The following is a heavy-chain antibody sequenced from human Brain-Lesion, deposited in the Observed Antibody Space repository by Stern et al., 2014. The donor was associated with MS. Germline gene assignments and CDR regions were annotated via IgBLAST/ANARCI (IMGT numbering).Heavy chain of an antibody. CDR2: MNPYSGNT. J-gene: IGHJ4*02. V-gene: IGHV1-8*01. D-gene: IGHD2-2*01. CDR1: GYTFSSYD. CDR3: ARAVRNQLLSEY. Sequence: MQLVASGAEVKKPGASVKVSCKASGYTFSSYDITWVRQASGHGLEWMGWMNPYSGNTGYAQKFKGRVSMTSDHSISTVYMELTSLTSDDTAVYFCARAVRNQLLSEYWGQGTLVTVSS.